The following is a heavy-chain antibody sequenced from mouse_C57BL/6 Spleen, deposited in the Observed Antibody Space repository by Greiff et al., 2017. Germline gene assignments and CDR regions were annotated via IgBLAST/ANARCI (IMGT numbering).Heavy chain of an antibody. CDR3: ARSDYYYGSSYVGY. Sequence: QVPLQQSGPELVKPGASVKISCKASGYAFSSSWMNWVKQRPGKGLEWIGRIYPGDGDTNYNGKFKGKATLTADKSYSTAYMQLSSLTSEDSAVYFCARSDYYYGSSYVGYWGQGTTLTVSS. CDR1: GYAFSSSW. CDR2: IYPGDGDT. D-gene: IGHD1-1*01. V-gene: IGHV1-82*01. J-gene: IGHJ2*01.